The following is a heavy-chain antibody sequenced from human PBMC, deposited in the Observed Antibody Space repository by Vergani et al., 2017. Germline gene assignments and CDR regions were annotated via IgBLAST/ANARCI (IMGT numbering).Heavy chain of an antibody. CDR1: GFTFSSYE. CDR3: ARVSYDILTGYSRGYGMDV. V-gene: IGHV3-48*03. CDR2: ISSSGSTI. Sequence: EVQLVESGGGLVQLGGSLRLSCAASGFTFSSYEMNWVRQAPGKGLEWVSYISSSGSTIYYADSVKGRFTISRDNAKNSLYLQMNSLRAEDTAVYYCARVSYDILTGYSRGYGMDVWGQGTTVTVSS. J-gene: IGHJ6*02. D-gene: IGHD3-9*01.